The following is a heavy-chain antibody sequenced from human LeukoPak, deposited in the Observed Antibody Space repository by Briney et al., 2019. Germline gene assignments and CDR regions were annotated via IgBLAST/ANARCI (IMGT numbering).Heavy chain of an antibody. V-gene: IGHV4-59*01. CDR2: IYYSGST. CDR1: GGSLSSYY. D-gene: IGHD3-10*01. J-gene: IGHJ4*02. CDR3: ARTTTMVRGVIIDFDY. Sequence: SETLSLTCTVSGGSLSSYYWSWIRQPPGKGLEWIGYIYYSGSTNYNTSLKSRVTISVDTSKNQFSLKLSSVTAADTAVYYCARTTTMVRGVIIDFDYWGQGTLVTVSS.